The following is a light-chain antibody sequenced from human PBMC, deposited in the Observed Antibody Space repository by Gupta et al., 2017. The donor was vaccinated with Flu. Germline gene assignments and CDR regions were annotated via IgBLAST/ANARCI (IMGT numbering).Light chain of an antibody. CDR1: QSVSSY. Sequence: EIVLTQSPATLSLSPGERATLSCRASQSVSSYLAWYQQKPGQAPRLLIYDASNRATGIPARFSGSGSGTDFTLTISSLESEDFAVYYCQQRRNWPRTFGGGTKVEI. V-gene: IGKV3-11*01. CDR2: DAS. CDR3: QQRRNWPRT. J-gene: IGKJ4*01.